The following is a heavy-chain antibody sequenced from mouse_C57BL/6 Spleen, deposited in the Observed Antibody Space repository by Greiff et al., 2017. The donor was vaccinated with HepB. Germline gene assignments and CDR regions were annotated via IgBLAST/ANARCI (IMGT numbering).Heavy chain of an antibody. CDR2: IYPGDGDT. CDR3: ARSDYRSYFDY. D-gene: IGHD5-5*01. CDR1: GYAFSSSW. Sequence: VQLQQSGPKLVKPGASVKISCKASGYAFSSSWMNWVKQRPGKGLEWIGRIYPGDGDTNYNGKFKGKATLTADKSSSTAYMQLSSLTSEDSAVYFCARSDYRSYFDYWGQGTTLTVSS. V-gene: IGHV1-82*01. J-gene: IGHJ2*01.